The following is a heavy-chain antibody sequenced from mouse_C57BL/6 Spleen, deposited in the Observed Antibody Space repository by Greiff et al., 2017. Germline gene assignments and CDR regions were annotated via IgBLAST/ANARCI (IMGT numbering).Heavy chain of an antibody. CDR1: GFNIKDSY. J-gene: IGHJ4*01. D-gene: IGHD1-1*01. CDR2: IDPEDGDT. Sequence: VQLQQSGAELVRPGASVKLSCTASGFNIKDSYMHWVKQRPEQGLEWIGRIDPEDGDTEYDPKFQGKATMTADTLSNTAFLQLCSLTSEDTAVYYCTTTVVATRGYYAMDYWGQGTSVTVSS. V-gene: IGHV14-1*01. CDR3: TTTVVATRGYYAMDY.